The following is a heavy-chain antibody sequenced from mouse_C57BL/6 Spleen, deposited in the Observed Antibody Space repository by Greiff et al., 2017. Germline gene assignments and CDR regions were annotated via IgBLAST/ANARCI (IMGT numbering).Heavy chain of an antibody. Sequence: QVHVKQPGAELVKPGASVKVSCKASGYTFTSYWMHWVKQRPGQGLEWIGRIHPSDSDTNYNQKFKGKATLTVDKSSSTAYMQLSSLTSEDSAVYSCAIGALYYGSSYFDYWGQGTTLTVSS. D-gene: IGHD1-1*01. CDR3: AIGALYYGSSYFDY. CDR2: IHPSDSDT. J-gene: IGHJ2*01. V-gene: IGHV1-74*01. CDR1: GYTFTSYW.